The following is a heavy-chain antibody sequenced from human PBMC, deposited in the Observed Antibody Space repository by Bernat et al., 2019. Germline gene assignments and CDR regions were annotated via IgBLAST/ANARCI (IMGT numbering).Heavy chain of an antibody. CDR1: GGSLYDYF. Sequence: QVQLQQWGAGLLKPSETLSLTCGVYGGSLYDYFWTWIRQPPGKGLEWIGEINHSGNTNYNPSLKSRVTISTDTSKNQFPLKLSSVTAADTAVYYCARGRLKLYPYYYYNGMDVWGQGTTVTVSS. CDR2: INHSGNT. J-gene: IGHJ6*02. D-gene: IGHD2/OR15-2a*01. V-gene: IGHV4-34*01. CDR3: ARGRLKLYPYYYYNGMDV.